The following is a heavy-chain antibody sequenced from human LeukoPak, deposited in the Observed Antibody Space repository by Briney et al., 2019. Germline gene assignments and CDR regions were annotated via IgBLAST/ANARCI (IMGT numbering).Heavy chain of an antibody. D-gene: IGHD3-16*01. CDR2: ISSSSSTI. J-gene: IGHJ4*02. Sequence: GGSLRLSCAASGFTFSSYSMNWVRQAPGKGLEWVSYISSSSSTIYYADSVKGRFTISRDNAKNSLYLQMNSLRDEDTAVYYCARGFRLGPPPTKDYWGQGTLVTVSS. CDR1: GFTFSSYS. CDR3: ARGFRLGPPPTKDY. V-gene: IGHV3-48*02.